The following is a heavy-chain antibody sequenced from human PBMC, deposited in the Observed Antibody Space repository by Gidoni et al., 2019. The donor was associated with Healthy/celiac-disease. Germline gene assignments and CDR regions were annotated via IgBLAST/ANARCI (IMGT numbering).Heavy chain of an antibody. Sequence: QVQLVESGGGVVQPGRSLRLSCAASGFTFSSSGMHWVRQAPGKGLEWVAVISYDGSNKYYADSVKGRFTISRDNSKNTLYLQMNSLRAEDTAVYYCAKGRLVGGGSCERGICGMDVWGQRDHGHRLL. CDR1: GFTFSSSG. CDR3: AKGRLVGGGSCERGICGMDV. D-gene: IGHD2-15*01. V-gene: IGHV3-30*18. CDR2: ISYDGSNK. J-gene: IGHJ6*04.